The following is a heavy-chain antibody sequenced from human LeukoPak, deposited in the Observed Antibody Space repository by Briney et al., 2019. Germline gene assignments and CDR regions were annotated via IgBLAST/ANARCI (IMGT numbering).Heavy chain of an antibody. CDR2: IIPIFGTA. V-gene: IGHV1-69*13. J-gene: IGHJ4*02. CDR3: ARGGSYYKGHTDY. D-gene: IGHD1-26*01. CDR1: GGTFSSYA. Sequence: ASVKVSCTASGGTFSSYAISWVRQAPGQGLEWMGGIIPIFGTANYAQKFQGRVTITADESTSTAYMELSSLRSEDTAVYYCARGGSYYKGHTDYWGQGTLVTVSS.